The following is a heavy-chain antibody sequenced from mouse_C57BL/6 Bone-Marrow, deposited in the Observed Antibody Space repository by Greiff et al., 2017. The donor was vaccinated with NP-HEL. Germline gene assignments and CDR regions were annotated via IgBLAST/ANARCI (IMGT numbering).Heavy chain of an antibody. CDR3: ARRVTTVVAPYAMDY. V-gene: IGHV1-9*01. CDR2: ILPGSGST. J-gene: IGHJ4*01. D-gene: IGHD1-1*01. Sequence: QVQLKESGAELMKPGASVTLSCKATGYTFTGYWIEWVKQRPGHGLEWIGEILPGSGSTNYNEKFKGKATFTADTSANTAYMQLSSLTTEDSAIYYCARRVTTVVAPYAMDYWGKGTSVTVAS. CDR1: GYTFTGYW.